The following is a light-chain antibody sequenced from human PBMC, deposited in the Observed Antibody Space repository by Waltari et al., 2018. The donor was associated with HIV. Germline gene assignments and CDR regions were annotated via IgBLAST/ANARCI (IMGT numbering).Light chain of an antibody. CDR2: EGS. J-gene: IGLJ3*02. CDR1: SSDVGSYNL. CDR3: CSYAGSSTWV. V-gene: IGLV2-23*01. Sequence: QSALTPPASVSGSPGQSITISCTGPSSDVGSYNLVSWYQQHPGKAPKLMIYEGSKRPSGVSNRFSGSKSGNTASLTISGLQAEDEADYYCCSYAGSSTWVFGGGTKLTVL.